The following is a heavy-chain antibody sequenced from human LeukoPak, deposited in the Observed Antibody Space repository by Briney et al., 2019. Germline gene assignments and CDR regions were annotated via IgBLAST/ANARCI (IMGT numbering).Heavy chain of an antibody. CDR3: AKRLWEYCSSTSCSVFDY. V-gene: IGHV3-30*07. CDR2: ISYDGSNK. J-gene: IGHJ4*02. D-gene: IGHD2-2*01. Sequence: PGRSLRLSCAASGFTFSSYAMHWVRQAPGKGLEWVAVISYDGSNKYYADSVKGRFTISRDNSKNTLYLQMNSLRAEDTAVYYCAKRLWEYCSSTSCSVFDYWGQGTLVTVSS. CDR1: GFTFSSYA.